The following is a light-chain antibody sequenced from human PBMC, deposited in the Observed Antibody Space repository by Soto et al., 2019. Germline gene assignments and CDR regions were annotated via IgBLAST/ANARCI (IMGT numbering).Light chain of an antibody. Sequence: QSVLTQPPSASGTPGQRVTISCSGSSSNIGSNTVNWYQQLPGTAPKLLIYSNNQRPSGVPDRFSGSKSGTSASLAISGLQSGVGGDFYWAAWGDRRNGRVFGGGTKLPVL. CDR3: AAWGDRRNGRV. CDR1: SSNIGSNT. J-gene: IGLJ3*02. V-gene: IGLV1-44*01. CDR2: SNN.